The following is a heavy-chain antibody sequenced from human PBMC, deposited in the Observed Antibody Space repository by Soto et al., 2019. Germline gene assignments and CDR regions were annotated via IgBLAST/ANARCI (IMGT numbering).Heavy chain of an antibody. CDR3: ARGGYYYGSGSFFPPFDY. Sequence: KPSETLSLTCTVSGGSISSYDWSWIRQPPGKGLEWIGYIYYSGSTNYNPSLKSRVTISVDTSKNQFSLKLSSVTAADTAVYYCARGGYYYGSGSFFPPFDYWGQGTLVT. CDR1: GGSISSYD. J-gene: IGHJ4*02. D-gene: IGHD3-10*01. V-gene: IGHV4-59*01. CDR2: IYYSGST.